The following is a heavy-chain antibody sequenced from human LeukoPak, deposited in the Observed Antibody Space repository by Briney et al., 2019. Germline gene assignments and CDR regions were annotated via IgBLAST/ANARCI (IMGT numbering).Heavy chain of an antibody. CDR2: IYYSGST. V-gene: IGHV4-39*07. CDR3: ARLVTRGYYDSSGRRIDAFDI. D-gene: IGHD3-22*01. J-gene: IGHJ3*02. Sequence: SETLSLTCTVSGGSIISSSSYWGWIRQPPGKGLEWIGSIYYSGSTYYNPSLKSRVTISVDTSRNQFSLKLNSVTAADTAVYYCARLVTRGYYDSSGRRIDAFDIWGQGTMVTVSS. CDR1: GGSIISSSSY.